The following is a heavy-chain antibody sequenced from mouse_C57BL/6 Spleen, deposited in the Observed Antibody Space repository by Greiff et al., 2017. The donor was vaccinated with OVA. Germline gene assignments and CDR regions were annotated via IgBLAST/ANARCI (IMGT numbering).Heavy chain of an antibody. CDR3: ARAPGSSSYYFDY. CDR2: IYPRSGNT. Sequence: LVESGAELARPGASVKLSCKASGYTFTSYGISWVKQRTGQGLEWIGEIYPRSGNTYYNEKFKGKATLTADKSSSTAYMELRSLTSEDSAVYFCARAPGSSSYYFDYWGQGTTLTVSS. CDR1: GYTFTSYG. J-gene: IGHJ2*01. V-gene: IGHV1-81*01. D-gene: IGHD1-1*01.